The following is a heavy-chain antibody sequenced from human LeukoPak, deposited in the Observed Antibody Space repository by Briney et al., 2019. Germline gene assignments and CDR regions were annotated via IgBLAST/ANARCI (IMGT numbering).Heavy chain of an antibody. CDR3: AKAPKHYYGSGSYTTYDYYYYMDV. J-gene: IGHJ6*03. CDR1: GYTFTSYG. CDR2: ISAYNGKT. D-gene: IGHD3-10*01. Sequence: GASVKVSCKASGYTFTSYGISWVRQAPGQGLEWTGWISAYNGKTNYAQKLQGRVTITRDTSISTAYLELSRLRSDDTAVYYCAKAPKHYYGSGSYTTYDYYYYMDVWGKGTTVTVSS. V-gene: IGHV1-18*01.